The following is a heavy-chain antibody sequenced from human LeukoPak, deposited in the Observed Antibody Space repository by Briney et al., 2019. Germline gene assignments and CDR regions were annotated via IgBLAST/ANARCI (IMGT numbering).Heavy chain of an antibody. J-gene: IGHJ5*02. CDR2: IYHSGST. Sequence: PSETLSLTCAVSGYSISSGYYWGRIRQPPGKGLEWIGSIYHSGSTYYNPSLKSRVTISVDTSKNQFSLKLSSVTAADTAVYYCARGGSIAVAGIYWFDPWGQGTLVTVSS. V-gene: IGHV4-38-2*01. D-gene: IGHD6-19*01. CDR1: GYSISSGYY. CDR3: ARGGSIAVAGIYWFDP.